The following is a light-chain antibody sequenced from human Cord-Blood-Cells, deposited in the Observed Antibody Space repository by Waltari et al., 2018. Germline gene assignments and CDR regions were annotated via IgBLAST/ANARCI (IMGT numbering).Light chain of an antibody. CDR1: QSVSSN. CDR2: GAS. CDR3: QQYNNWLT. J-gene: IGKJ4*01. V-gene: IGKV3-15*01. Sequence: EIVMTQSPATLSVSPGERPTLSCRASQSVSSNLAWYQQKPGQAPRLLIYGASTRATGIPARFSGSGSGTDFTLTISSLQSEDFAVYYCQQYNNWLTFGGGTKVEIK.